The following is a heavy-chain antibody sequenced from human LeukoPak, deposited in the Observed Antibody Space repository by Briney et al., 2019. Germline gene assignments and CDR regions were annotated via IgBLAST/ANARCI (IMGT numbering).Heavy chain of an antibody. Sequence: GASVKVSCKASGYTFTSYYMHWVRQAPGQGLEWMGIINPSGGSTSYAQKFQGRVTMTRDTSTSTVYMELSSLRSEDTAVYYCARATWPYCGGDCYSEYFQHWGQSTLVTVSS. CDR2: INPSGGST. V-gene: IGHV1-46*01. D-gene: IGHD2-21*02. CDR3: ARATWPYCGGDCYSEYFQH. CDR1: GYTFTSYY. J-gene: IGHJ1*01.